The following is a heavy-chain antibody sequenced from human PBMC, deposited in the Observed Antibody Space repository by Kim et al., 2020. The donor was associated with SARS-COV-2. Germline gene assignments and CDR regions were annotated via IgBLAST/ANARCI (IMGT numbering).Heavy chain of an antibody. D-gene: IGHD3-22*01. CDR2: ISAYNGNT. V-gene: IGHV1-18*01. Sequence: ASVKVSCKASGYTFTSYGISWVRQAPGQGLEWMGWISAYNGNTNYAQKLQGRVTMTTDTSTSTAYMELRSLRSDDTAVYYCARGTYYYDSSGYWFYYGMDVWGQGTTVTVSS. CDR3: ARGTYYYDSSGYWFYYGMDV. J-gene: IGHJ6*02. CDR1: GYTFTSYG.